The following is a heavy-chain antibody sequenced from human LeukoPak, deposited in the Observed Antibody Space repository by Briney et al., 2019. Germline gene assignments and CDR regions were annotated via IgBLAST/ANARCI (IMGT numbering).Heavy chain of an antibody. J-gene: IGHJ4*02. CDR3: ARRARNYYGSGSYSDY. CDR1: GGSFSGYY. Sequence: SETLSLTCAVYGGSFSGYYWSWIRQPPGKGLEWIGEINHSGSTNYNPSLKSRVTISVDTSKNQFSLKLSSVTAADTAVYYCARRARNYYGSGSYSDYWGQGTLVTVSS. CDR2: INHSGST. D-gene: IGHD3-10*01. V-gene: IGHV4-34*01.